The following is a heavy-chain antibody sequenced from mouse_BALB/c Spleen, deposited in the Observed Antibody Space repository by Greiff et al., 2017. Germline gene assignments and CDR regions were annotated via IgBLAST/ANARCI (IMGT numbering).Heavy chain of an antibody. CDR1: GYTFTSYW. V-gene: IGHV1-69*02. Sequence: QVQLQQPGAELVRPGASVKLSCKASGYTFTSYWINWVKQRPGQGLEWIGNIYPSDSYTNYNQKFKDKATLTVDKSSSTAYMQLSSPTSEDSAVYYCTRDGSSYGFAYWGQGTLVTVSA. D-gene: IGHD1-1*01. CDR2: IYPSDSYT. J-gene: IGHJ3*01. CDR3: TRDGSSYGFAY.